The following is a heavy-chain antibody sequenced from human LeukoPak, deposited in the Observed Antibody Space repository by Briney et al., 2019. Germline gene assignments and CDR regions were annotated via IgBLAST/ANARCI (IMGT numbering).Heavy chain of an antibody. CDR3: AKSGCSSISCYTGH. V-gene: IGHV3-7*03. J-gene: IGHJ4*02. CDR2: VKQDGREK. CDR1: GLTFERYW. Sequence: PGGPLTLSCVVSGLTFERYWMSWARQAPGGGLELVASVKQDGREKYYVDSVKGRFTISRDNAKNLLYLQMNSLRAEDTAVYYCAKSGCSSISCYTGHWGQGTLVTVSS. D-gene: IGHD2-2*02.